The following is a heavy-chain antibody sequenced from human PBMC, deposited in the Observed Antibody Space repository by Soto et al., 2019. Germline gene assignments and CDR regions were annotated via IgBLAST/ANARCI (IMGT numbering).Heavy chain of an antibody. CDR1: GGSISSYY. Sequence: SETLSLTCTVSGGSISSYYWSWIRQPPGKGLEWIGYIYYSGSTNYNPSLKSRVTISVDTSKNQFSLKLSSVTAADTAVYYCARGSGQPHTNFDYWGQGTLVTVSS. V-gene: IGHV4-59*01. CDR3: ARGSGQPHTNFDY. J-gene: IGHJ4*02. CDR2: IYYSGST. D-gene: IGHD3-10*01.